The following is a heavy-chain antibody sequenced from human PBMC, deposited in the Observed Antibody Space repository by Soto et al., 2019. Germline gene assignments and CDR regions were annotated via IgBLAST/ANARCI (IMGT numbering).Heavy chain of an antibody. D-gene: IGHD4-17*01. V-gene: IGHV1-8*01. J-gene: IGHJ4*02. Sequence: QVQLVQSGAEVKKPGASVKVSYKTSGYTFTNYDINWVRQATGQGLEWMGWTNPKSGYTVSAQKFQGRVTMTRDSSIGTAYMELHSQTSEDTAVYFCARTAGDLDYWGQGTLITVSS. CDR1: GYTFTNYD. CDR3: ARTAGDLDY. CDR2: TNPKSGYT.